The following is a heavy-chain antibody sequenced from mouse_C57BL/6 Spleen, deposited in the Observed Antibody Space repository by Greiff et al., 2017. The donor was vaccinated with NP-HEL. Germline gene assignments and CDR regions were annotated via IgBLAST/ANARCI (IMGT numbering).Heavy chain of an antibody. CDR2: FYPGSGSI. CDR3: ARHQYGDYAMDY. Sequence: VQRVESGAELVKPGASVKLSCKASGYTFTEYTIHWVKQRSGQGLEWIGWFYPGSGSIKYNEKFKDKATLTADKSSSTVYMELSRMTSEDSAVYFCARHQYGDYAMDYWGQGTSVTVSS. J-gene: IGHJ4*01. CDR1: GYTFTEYT. V-gene: IGHV1-62-2*01. D-gene: IGHD1-1*02.